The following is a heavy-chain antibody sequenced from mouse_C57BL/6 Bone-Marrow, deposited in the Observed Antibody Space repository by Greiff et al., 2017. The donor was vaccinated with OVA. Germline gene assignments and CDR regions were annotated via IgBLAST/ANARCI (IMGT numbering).Heavy chain of an antibody. D-gene: IGHD2-5*01. Sequence: EVQLQESGAELVRPGASVKLSCTASGFNIKDDYMHWVKQRPEQGLEWIGWIDPENGDTEYDSKFKGKATITADTSSNTAYLHLSSLTSEDTAFYYCTPIVTTGFDYWGQGTTLTVSS. V-gene: IGHV14-4*01. J-gene: IGHJ2*01. CDR2: IDPENGDT. CDR1: GFNIKDDY. CDR3: TPIVTTGFDY.